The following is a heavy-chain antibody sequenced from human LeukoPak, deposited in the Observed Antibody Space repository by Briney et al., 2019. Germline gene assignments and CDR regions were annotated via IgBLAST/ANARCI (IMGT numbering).Heavy chain of an antibody. CDR2: MSPNSGDT. Sequence: ASVKVSCKASGYTFTSYDFNWVRQATGQRPEWMGWMSPNSGDTGYAQKFQDRVTMTRNTSISTAYMELSGLRSDDTAVYYCARGPPNWGYDYWGPGTLVTVSS. V-gene: IGHV1-8*01. CDR3: ARGPPNWGYDY. J-gene: IGHJ4*02. D-gene: IGHD7-27*01. CDR1: GYTFTSYD.